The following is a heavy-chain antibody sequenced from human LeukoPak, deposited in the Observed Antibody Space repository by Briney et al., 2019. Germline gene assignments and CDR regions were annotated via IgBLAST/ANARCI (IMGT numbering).Heavy chain of an antibody. CDR1: GFTFSSYG. CDR3: AREGSSGSYRRYYFDY. J-gene: IGHJ4*02. D-gene: IGHD1-26*01. Sequence: GGTLRLSCAASGFTFSSYGMSWVRQALGKGLEWVSSISSSSSYIYYADSVKGRFTISRDNAKNSLYLQMNSLRAEDTAVYYCAREGSSGSYRRYYFDYWGQGTLVTVSS. CDR2: ISSSSSYI. V-gene: IGHV3-21*01.